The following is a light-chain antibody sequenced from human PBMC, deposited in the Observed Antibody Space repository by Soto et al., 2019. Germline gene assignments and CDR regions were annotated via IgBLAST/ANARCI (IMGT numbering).Light chain of an antibody. CDR2: GAS. Sequence: DIVLTRSPGTLSLSPGERATLSCMASQSVSRSFLAWYQQKPGQAPRLLIYGASSRATGIPDRFSGSGSGTDFTLTISSLEPEEFAVDYCQQRSNWLTFGQGTRLEIK. V-gene: IGKV3D-20*02. CDR1: QSVSRSF. CDR3: QQRSNWLT. J-gene: IGKJ5*01.